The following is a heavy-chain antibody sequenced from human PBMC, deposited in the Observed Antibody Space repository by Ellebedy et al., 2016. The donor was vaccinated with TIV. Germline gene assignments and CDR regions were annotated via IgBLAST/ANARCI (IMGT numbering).Heavy chain of an antibody. D-gene: IGHD2-2*02. J-gene: IGHJ5*02. Sequence: AASVKVSCKASGYTFISYGISWVRQAPGQGLEWMGWISGYNGNTNYAQKLQGRVTMTTDTSTSTAYMELRSLRSDDTAVYYCARDRYIKRIAWFDPWGQGTLVTVSS. V-gene: IGHV1-18*01. CDR1: GYTFISYG. CDR2: ISGYNGNT. CDR3: ARDRYIKRIAWFDP.